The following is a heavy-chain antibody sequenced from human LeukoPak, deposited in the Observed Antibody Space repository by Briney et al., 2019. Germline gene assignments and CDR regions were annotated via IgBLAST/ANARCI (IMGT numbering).Heavy chain of an antibody. Sequence: ASVKVSCKASGYSFTNYYMHWVRHAPGQGLEWMGIINPSGGSTSYAQKFQGRVTMTRDMSTSTVYMELSSLRSEDTAVYYCARDLSYYDSSGYCDYWGQGTLVTVSS. V-gene: IGHV1-46*01. CDR2: INPSGGST. CDR3: ARDLSYYDSSGYCDY. J-gene: IGHJ4*02. CDR1: GYSFTNYY. D-gene: IGHD3-22*01.